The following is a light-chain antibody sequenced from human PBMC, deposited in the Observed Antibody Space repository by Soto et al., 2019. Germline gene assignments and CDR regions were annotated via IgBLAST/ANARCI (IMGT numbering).Light chain of an antibody. Sequence: QSVLTQPASVSGSPGQSITISCTGTSSDVGAYNYVSWFQQHPGKAPKLMVYDVSHRPSGVSDRFSGSKSGNTASLTISGLQAEDEADYYCSSYAGSSALVVFGGGTKVPVL. CDR1: SSDVGAYNY. CDR3: SSYAGSSALVV. CDR2: DVS. J-gene: IGLJ2*01. V-gene: IGLV2-14*01.